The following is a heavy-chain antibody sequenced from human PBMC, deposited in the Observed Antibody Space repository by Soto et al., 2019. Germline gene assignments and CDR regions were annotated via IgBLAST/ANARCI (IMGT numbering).Heavy chain of an antibody. CDR3: AGVAGSPDY. CDR1: GYTFRTYD. D-gene: IGHD1-26*01. V-gene: IGHV1-8*01. CDR2: LNPKSGMT. J-gene: IGHJ4*02. Sequence: QVQLVQSGPEVKKPGASVKVSCKASGYTFRTYDFKWVRQAPGQGLEWMGWLNPKSGMTGSAQKFHGRGTMTRDSSLSTVYIELSSLRSEDTAVDDCAGVAGSPDYWGQGTLVTVSS.